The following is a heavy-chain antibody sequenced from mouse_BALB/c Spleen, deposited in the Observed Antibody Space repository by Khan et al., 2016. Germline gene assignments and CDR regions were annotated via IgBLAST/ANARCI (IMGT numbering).Heavy chain of an antibody. Sequence: EVLLESGGGLVQPGGSLKLSCAASGFDFSRYWMSWVRQAPGKGLEWIGEINPDSSTINYTPSLKDKFIISRDNAKNTLYLQMSKVRSEDTALDYCARQGDYGYDVYWGQGTTLTVSS. D-gene: IGHD2-2*01. V-gene: IGHV4-1*02. CDR2: INPDSSTI. CDR3: ARQGDYGYDVY. J-gene: IGHJ2*01. CDR1: GFDFSRYW.